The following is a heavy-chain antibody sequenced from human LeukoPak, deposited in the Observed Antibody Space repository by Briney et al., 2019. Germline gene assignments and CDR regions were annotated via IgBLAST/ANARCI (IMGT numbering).Heavy chain of an antibody. CDR1: GFTFDDYA. V-gene: IGHV3-9*01. J-gene: IGHJ6*02. CDR3: ARDAWRRVFYYGMDV. Sequence: GGPLRLSCEASGFTFDDYAMYWVRQPPGKGLEGVAGISWSSGNIGYAESMKDRFTISRDNVKNALYLQMSSLRAEDTALYFCARDAWRRVFYYGMDVWGQGTTVAVAS. D-gene: IGHD5-12*01. CDR2: ISWSSGNI.